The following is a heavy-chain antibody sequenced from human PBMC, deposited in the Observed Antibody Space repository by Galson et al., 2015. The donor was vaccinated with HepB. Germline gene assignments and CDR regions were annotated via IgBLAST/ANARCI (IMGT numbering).Heavy chain of an antibody. J-gene: IGHJ4*02. Sequence: SETLSLTCAISGGSVTSGSYYWSWIRQPPGKGLEWIGCIYYSGSTNYNPSLKSRVTISVDTSKKQLSLKLTSVTAADTAVYYCARIGWQPTPYFDSWGQGTLVTVSS. CDR3: ARIGWQPTPYFDS. V-gene: IGHV4-61*01. CDR2: IYYSGST. D-gene: IGHD2-15*01. CDR1: GGSVTSGSYY.